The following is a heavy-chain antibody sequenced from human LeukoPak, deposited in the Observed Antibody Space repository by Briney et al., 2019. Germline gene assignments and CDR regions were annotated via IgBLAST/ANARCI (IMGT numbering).Heavy chain of an antibody. Sequence: SVKVSCKASGGTFSSYAISWVRQAPGQGLEWMGRIIPILGIANYAQKFQGSVTITADKSTSTAYMELSSLRSEDTAVYYCARDLHLSSPTTLGYYWGQGTLVTVSS. CDR2: IIPILGIA. J-gene: IGHJ4*02. D-gene: IGHD1-7*01. V-gene: IGHV1-69*04. CDR3: ARDLHLSSPTTLGYY. CDR1: GGTFSSYA.